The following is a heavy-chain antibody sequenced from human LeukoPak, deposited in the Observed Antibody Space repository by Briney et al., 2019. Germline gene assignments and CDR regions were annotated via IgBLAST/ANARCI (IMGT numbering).Heavy chain of an antibody. CDR1: GLTFSNYW. CDR2: VKTDGSST. CDR3: TTVEHY. Sequence: GGSLRLSCAASGLTFSNYWMHWVRQAPGKGLVWVSGVKTDGSSTMYADSVRGRFSISRDDAKDTLYLQMNSLRDEDTAVYYCTTVEHYWGQGTLVTVSS. D-gene: IGHD4-23*01. V-gene: IGHV3-74*03. J-gene: IGHJ4*02.